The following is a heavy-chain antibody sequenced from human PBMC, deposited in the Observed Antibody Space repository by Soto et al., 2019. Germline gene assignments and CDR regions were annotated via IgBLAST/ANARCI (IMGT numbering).Heavy chain of an antibody. CDR1: GFTFSSYG. Sequence: GGSLRLSCAASGFTFSSYGMSWGGQAPGKGLEWVSSISGSGGSTYYADSVKGRFTISRDNSKNTLYLQMNSLRAEDTAVYYCAKASAPGGTYFPLWFWGQGTLVTVSS. CDR2: ISGSGGST. V-gene: IGHV3-23*01. J-gene: IGHJ4*02. CDR3: AKASAPGGTYFPLWF. D-gene: IGHD1-26*01.